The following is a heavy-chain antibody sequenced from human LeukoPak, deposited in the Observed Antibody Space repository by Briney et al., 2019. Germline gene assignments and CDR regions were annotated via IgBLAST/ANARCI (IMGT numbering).Heavy chain of an antibody. J-gene: IGHJ4*02. D-gene: IGHD5-24*01. CDR1: GGSISSGSYF. Sequence: SETLSLTCTVSGGSISSGSYFWGWIRQPPGKGLEWIGRIYSSGSTNYNASLKSRVTMSVDTSKNQFSLKLSSVTAADTAVYYCAREVSARDGSLGRPFDYWGQGTLVTVSS. V-gene: IGHV4-39*07. CDR3: AREVSARDGSLGRPFDY. CDR2: IYSSGST.